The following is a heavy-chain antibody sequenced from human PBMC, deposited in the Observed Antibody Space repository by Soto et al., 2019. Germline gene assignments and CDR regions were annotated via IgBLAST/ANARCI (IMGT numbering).Heavy chain of an antibody. Sequence: HPGGSLRLSCAASGFSFSSYWMSWVRQAPGKGLEWVANIKQDGSEKYYVDSVKGRFTISRDNAKNSLNLQMNSLRAEDTAVYYCARLYSGYDYYYYYYMDVWGKGTTVTVSS. CDR3: ARLYSGYDYYYYYYMDV. D-gene: IGHD5-12*01. V-gene: IGHV3-7*01. J-gene: IGHJ6*03. CDR1: GFSFSSYW. CDR2: IKQDGSEK.